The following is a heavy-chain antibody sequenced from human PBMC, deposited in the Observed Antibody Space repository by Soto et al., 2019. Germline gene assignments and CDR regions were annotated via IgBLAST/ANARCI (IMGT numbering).Heavy chain of an antibody. Sequence: GSLRLSCAASGFTVSSNYMSWVRQAPGKGLEWVSVIYSGGSTYYADSVKGRFTISRDNSKNTLYLQMNSLRAEDTAVYYCARPFSGSSPLSLGYWGQGTLVTVSS. J-gene: IGHJ4*02. CDR2: IYSGGST. CDR1: GFTVSSNY. V-gene: IGHV3-53*01. D-gene: IGHD1-26*01. CDR3: ARPFSGSSPLSLGY.